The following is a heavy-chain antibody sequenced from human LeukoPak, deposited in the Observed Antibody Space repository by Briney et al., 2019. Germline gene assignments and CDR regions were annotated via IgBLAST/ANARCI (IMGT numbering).Heavy chain of an antibody. CDR2: ISWNSGSM. V-gene: IGHV3-9*01. Sequence: SGGSLRLSCAASGFTFDDYAMHWARQAPGKGLEWVSGISWNSGSMGYADSVKDRFTISRDNAKNSLYLQMNSLRAEDTALYYCAKARASPGYGEYGMDVWGQGTTVTVSS. D-gene: IGHD5-18*01. J-gene: IGHJ6*02. CDR1: GFTFDDYA. CDR3: AKARASPGYGEYGMDV.